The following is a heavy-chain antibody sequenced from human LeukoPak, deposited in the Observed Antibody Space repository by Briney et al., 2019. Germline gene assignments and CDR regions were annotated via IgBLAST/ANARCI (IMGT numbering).Heavy chain of an antibody. CDR3: ARGSGYSYGLDY. J-gene: IGHJ4*02. V-gene: IGHV1-69*04. D-gene: IGHD5-18*01. CDR1: GGTFSSYA. CDR2: IIPILGIA. Sequence: SVKVSCKASGGTFSSYAISWVRQAPGQGLEWMGRIIPILGIANYAQKFQGRVTITADKSTSTAYMELSSLRSEDTAVYYCARGSGYSYGLDYWGQGTLVTVSS.